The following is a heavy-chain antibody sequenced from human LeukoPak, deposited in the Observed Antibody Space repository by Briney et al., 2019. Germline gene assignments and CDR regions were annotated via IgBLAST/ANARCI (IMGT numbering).Heavy chain of an antibody. CDR3: ARKAPKKGWFDP. CDR2: THPSGNT. J-gene: IGHJ5*02. Sequence: SETLSLTCTVSGGSNTSYYWSWIRQPPGKGLEWIGYTHPSGNTNYSPSLKSRVTISIDMSTNQFSLKLSSGTAADTAVYYCARKAPKKGWFDPWGQGTLVTVSS. V-gene: IGHV4-4*09. CDR1: GGSNTSYY.